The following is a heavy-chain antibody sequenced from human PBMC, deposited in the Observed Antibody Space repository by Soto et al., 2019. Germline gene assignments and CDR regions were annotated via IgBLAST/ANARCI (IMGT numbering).Heavy chain of an antibody. V-gene: IGHV4-34*01. Sequence: SETLSLTCAVYGGTFHGYYWSCIRQPPGKGLEWIVEINHSGSANYNPTFKSRVSISVDTSKNQMSLQLTSVSAADTAVYYCASRNIDMDSFDYWGQGTLVTVSS. D-gene: IGHD5-18*01. J-gene: IGHJ4*02. CDR2: INHSGSA. CDR3: ASRNIDMDSFDY. CDR1: GGTFHGYY.